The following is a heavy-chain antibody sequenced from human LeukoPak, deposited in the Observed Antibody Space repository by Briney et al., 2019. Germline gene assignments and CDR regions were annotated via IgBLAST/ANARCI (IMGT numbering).Heavy chain of an antibody. Sequence: SETLFLTCTVSGGSISSYYWSWIRQPPGKGLEWIGYIYYSGSTNYNPSLKSRVTISVDTSKNQFSLKLSSVTAADTAVYYCARYYYDSSGYSGPWGQGTLVTVSS. J-gene: IGHJ5*02. V-gene: IGHV4-59*12. CDR3: ARYYYDSSGYSGP. CDR2: IYYSGST. D-gene: IGHD3-22*01. CDR1: GGSISSYY.